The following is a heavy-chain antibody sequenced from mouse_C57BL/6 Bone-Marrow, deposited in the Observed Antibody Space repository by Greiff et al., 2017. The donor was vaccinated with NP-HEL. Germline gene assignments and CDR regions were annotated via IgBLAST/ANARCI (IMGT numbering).Heavy chain of an antibody. Sequence: EVQLQQSGPELVKPGASVKIPCKASGYTFTDYNMDWVKQSHGKSLEWIGDINPNNGGTIYNQKFKGKATLTVDKSSSTAYMELRSLTSEDTAVYYCARSARSTMVTTRFAYWGQGTLVTVSA. CDR2: INPNNGGT. D-gene: IGHD2-1*01. CDR1: GYTFTDYN. CDR3: ARSARSTMVTTRFAY. J-gene: IGHJ3*01. V-gene: IGHV1-18*01.